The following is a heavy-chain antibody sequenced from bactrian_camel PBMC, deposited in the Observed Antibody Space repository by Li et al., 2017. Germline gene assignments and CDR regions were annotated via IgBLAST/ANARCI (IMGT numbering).Heavy chain of an antibody. Sequence: QVQLVESGGGSVDAGGSLRLSCAFSGYTASRPCMGWLRQAPGKEREGVATINYAGDSTYYADSVKGRFIISRDNAKNTVRLQMSSLRSEDTALYYCAKSLKYRDTWSRWSFTVDYWGQGTQVTVS. CDR2: INYAGDST. J-gene: IGHJ4*01. CDR1: GYTASRPC. CDR3: AKSLKYRDTWSRWSFTVDY. V-gene: IGHV3S1*01. D-gene: IGHD6*01.